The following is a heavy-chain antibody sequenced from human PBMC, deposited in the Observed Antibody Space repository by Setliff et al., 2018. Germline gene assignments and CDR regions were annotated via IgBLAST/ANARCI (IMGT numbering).Heavy chain of an antibody. CDR3: ARAPYSSSWPYYGMGV. CDR2: INPNSGDT. J-gene: IGHJ6*02. Sequence: ASVKVSCKASGHTLTGYYMHWVRQAPGQGLGWMGWINPNSGDTKYAQNFQGRVTMTRDTSITTFYMELSRLKSDDSAVYYCARAPYSSSWPYYGMGVWGQGTTVTVSS. D-gene: IGHD6-13*01. V-gene: IGHV1-2*02. CDR1: GHTLTGYY.